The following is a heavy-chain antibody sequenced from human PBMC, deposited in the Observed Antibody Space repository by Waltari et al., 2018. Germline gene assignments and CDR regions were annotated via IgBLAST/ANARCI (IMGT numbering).Heavy chain of an antibody. J-gene: IGHJ6*02. CDR2: ISGSGGST. CDR3: ARGGYSYGYDYYGMDV. Sequence: EVQLLESGGGLVQPGGSLRLSCAAYGFTFSSYAMSWVRQAPGKGLEWGSAISGSGGSTYYADSVKGRFTISRDNSKNTLYLQMNSLRAEDTAVYYCARGGYSYGYDYYGMDVWGQGTTVTVSS. V-gene: IGHV3-23*01. D-gene: IGHD5-18*01. CDR1: GFTFSSYA.